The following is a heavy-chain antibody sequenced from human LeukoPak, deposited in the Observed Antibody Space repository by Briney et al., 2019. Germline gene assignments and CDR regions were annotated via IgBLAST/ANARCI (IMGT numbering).Heavy chain of an antibody. CDR1: GGTFSSYA. Sequence: SVKVSCKASGGTFSSYAISWARQAPGQGLEWMGGIIPIFGTANYAQKFQGRVTITADESTSTAYMELSSLRSEDTAVYYCARESGQQLVRYYYYGMDVWGQGTTVTVSS. V-gene: IGHV1-69*13. CDR3: ARESGQQLVRYYYYGMDV. D-gene: IGHD6-13*01. CDR2: IIPIFGTA. J-gene: IGHJ6*02.